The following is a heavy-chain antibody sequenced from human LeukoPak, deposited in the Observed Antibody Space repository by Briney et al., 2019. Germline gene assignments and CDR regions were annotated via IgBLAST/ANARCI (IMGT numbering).Heavy chain of an antibody. Sequence: GGSLRLSCAASGFTFSSYAMSWVRQVPGKGLEWVSAISGDGVNTYYADSVKGRFTISRDNSKNMLYLQMNSLRAEDTAVYYCAKTLGYSGYSSPWGQGTLVTVSS. CDR2: ISGDGVNT. V-gene: IGHV3-23*01. CDR3: AKTLGYSGYSSP. CDR1: GFTFSSYA. J-gene: IGHJ5*02. D-gene: IGHD3-22*01.